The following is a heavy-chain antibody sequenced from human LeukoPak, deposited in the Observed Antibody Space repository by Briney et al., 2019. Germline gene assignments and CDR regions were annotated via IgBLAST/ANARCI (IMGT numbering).Heavy chain of an antibody. Sequence: PGGSLRLSCAASGFTFSSHAMSWVRQAPGKGLEWVSAISGSGGSTYYADSVKGRFTISRDSSKNTLYLQMNSLRAEDTAVYYCARDGPYCTNGICYRKYYFDYWGQGTLVTVSS. V-gene: IGHV3-23*01. J-gene: IGHJ4*02. CDR1: GFTFSSHA. CDR2: ISGSGGST. D-gene: IGHD2-8*01. CDR3: ARDGPYCTNGICYRKYYFDY.